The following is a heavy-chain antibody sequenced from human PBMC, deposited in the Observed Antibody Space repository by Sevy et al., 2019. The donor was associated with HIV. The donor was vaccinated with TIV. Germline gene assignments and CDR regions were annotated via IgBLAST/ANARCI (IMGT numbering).Heavy chain of an antibody. D-gene: IGHD1-26*01. V-gene: IGHV3-15*01. CDR1: GITFSNGW. Sequence: GGSLRLSCAASGITFSNGWMSWIRQAPDKGLEWVGRIKSKTYGGTADYAAPVKDRFTISRDDSKNTLYLQMNSLKTEDTAVYFCSTRGGFWGQGTVVTVSS. CDR3: STRGGF. CDR2: IKSKTYGGTA. J-gene: IGHJ4*02.